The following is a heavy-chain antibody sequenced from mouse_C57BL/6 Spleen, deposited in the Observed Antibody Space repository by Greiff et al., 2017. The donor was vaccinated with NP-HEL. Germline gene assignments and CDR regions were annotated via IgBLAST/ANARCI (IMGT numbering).Heavy chain of an antibody. D-gene: IGHD1-1*01. CDR3: ARGYYYCSSSLYHAMDY. Sequence: QVQLKESGAELAKPGASVKLSCKASGYTFTSYWMHWVKQRPGQGLEWIGYINPSSGYTKYNQKFKDKATLTADKSSSTAYMQLSSLTSEDSAVYYCARGYYYCSSSLYHAMDYWGQGTSVTVSS. CDR2: INPSSGYT. J-gene: IGHJ4*01. CDR1: GYTFTSYW. V-gene: IGHV1-7*01.